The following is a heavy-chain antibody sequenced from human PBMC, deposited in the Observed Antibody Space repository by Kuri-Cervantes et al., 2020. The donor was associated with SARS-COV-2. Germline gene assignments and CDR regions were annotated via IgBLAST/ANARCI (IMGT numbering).Heavy chain of an antibody. CDR3: ARRGCSSTSCRAFDP. D-gene: IGHD2-2*01. Sequence: SETLSLTCTVSGGSISSHYWSWIRQPPGKGLEWIGSIYYSGSTYYNPSLKSRVTISVDTSKNQFSLKLSSVTAADTAVYYCARRGCSSTSCRAFDPWGQGTLVTVSS. V-gene: IGHV4-59*05. CDR1: GGSISSHY. J-gene: IGHJ5*02. CDR2: IYYSGST.